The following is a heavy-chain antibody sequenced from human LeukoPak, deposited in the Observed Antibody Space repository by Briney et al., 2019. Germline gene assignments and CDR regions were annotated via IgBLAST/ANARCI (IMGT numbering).Heavy chain of an antibody. D-gene: IGHD3-22*01. Sequence: SVKVSCKASGGTFSSYAISWVRQAPGQGLEWMGGIIPIFGTANYAQKFQGRVTITADESTSTAYMELSSLRSEDTAVYYCAGDYYASGLDAFDIWGQGTMVTVSS. CDR1: GGTFSSYA. CDR3: AGDYYASGLDAFDI. J-gene: IGHJ3*02. V-gene: IGHV1-69*13. CDR2: IIPIFGTA.